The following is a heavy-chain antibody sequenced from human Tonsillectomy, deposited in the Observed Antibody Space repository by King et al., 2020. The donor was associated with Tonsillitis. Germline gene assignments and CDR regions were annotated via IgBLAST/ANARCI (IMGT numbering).Heavy chain of an antibody. V-gene: IGHV3-23*04. Sequence: VQLVESGGGLVQPGGSLRLSCAASAFTFSNYAMSWVRQAPGKGLEWVSSITGNGGATYYADSVKGRFTISRDNSKNTLYLQMNSLRADGTAVYYCAKDLNSRGYYPDDAFDIWGQGTMVTVSS. CDR1: AFTFSNYA. CDR3: AKDLNSRGYYPDDAFDI. J-gene: IGHJ3*02. D-gene: IGHD3-22*01. CDR2: ITGNGGAT.